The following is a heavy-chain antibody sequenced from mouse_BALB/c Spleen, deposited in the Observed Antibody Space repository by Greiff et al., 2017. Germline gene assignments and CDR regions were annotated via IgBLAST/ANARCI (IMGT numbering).Heavy chain of an antibody. Sequence: EVQRVESGPELEKPGASVKISCKASGYSFTGYNMNWVKQSNGKSLEWIGNIDPYYGGTSYNQKFKGKATLTVDKSSSTAYMQLKSLTSEDSAVYYCARSGGYSWYFDVWGAGTTVTVSS. CDR3: ARSGGYSWYFDV. D-gene: IGHD2-3*01. CDR2: IDPYYGGT. V-gene: IGHV1-39*01. CDR1: GYSFTGYN. J-gene: IGHJ1*01.